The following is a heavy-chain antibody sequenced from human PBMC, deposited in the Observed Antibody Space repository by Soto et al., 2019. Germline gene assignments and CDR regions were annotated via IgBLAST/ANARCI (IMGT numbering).Heavy chain of an antibody. CDR1: GFNFRTYA. D-gene: IGHD2-2*01. Sequence: GGSLRLSCAASGFNFRTYAMHWVRQAPGKGLEWVAVIYSGGSTNYADSVKGRFTISRDNSKNTVYLQMNSLRAEDTAVYYCARDFQGASLDYWGQGTLVTVSS. J-gene: IGHJ4*02. V-gene: IGHV3-NL1*01. CDR3: ARDFQGASLDY. CDR2: IYSGGST.